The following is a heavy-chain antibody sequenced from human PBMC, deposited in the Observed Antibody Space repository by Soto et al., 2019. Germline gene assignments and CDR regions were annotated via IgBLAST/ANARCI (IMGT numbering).Heavy chain of an antibody. CDR3: ARGGYNWNYEVQTKQENWFDP. D-gene: IGHD1-7*01. J-gene: IGHJ5*02. Sequence: PSETLSLTCAVSGGSISSGGYSWSWIRQPPGKGLEWIGYIYHSGSTYYNPSLKSRVTISVDRSKNQFSLKLSSVTAADTAAYYCARGGYNWNYEVQTKQENWFDPWGQGTLVTVSS. CDR2: IYHSGST. V-gene: IGHV4-30-2*01. CDR1: GGSISSGGYS.